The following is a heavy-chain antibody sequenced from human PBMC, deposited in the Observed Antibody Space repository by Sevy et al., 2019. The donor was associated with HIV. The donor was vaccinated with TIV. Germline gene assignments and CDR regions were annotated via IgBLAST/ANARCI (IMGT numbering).Heavy chain of an antibody. J-gene: IGHJ4*02. CDR2: LSFGCGKI. Sequence: GGSLRRSCAASGFTFSKYSMSWVRQPPGKGLEWVSTLSFGCGKINYADSVKGRLTTSRNNSKCSVYLQMNNLRLEDTAVYYCAREGCTKPHDYWGQGTLVTVSS. D-gene: IGHD2-8*01. CDR3: AREGCTKPHDY. V-gene: IGHV3-23*01. CDR1: GFTFSKYS.